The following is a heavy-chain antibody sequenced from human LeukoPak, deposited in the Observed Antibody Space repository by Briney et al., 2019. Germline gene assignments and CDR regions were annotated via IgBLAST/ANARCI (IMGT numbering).Heavy chain of an antibody. D-gene: IGHD1-26*01. V-gene: IGHV3-15*01. CDR1: GFTFSNAW. CDR3: TTDFDEFRIVGATEIYYMDV. CDR2: IKSKTDGGTT. Sequence: PGGSLRLSCAASGFTFSNAWMSWVRQAPGKGLEWVGRIKSKTDGGTTDYAAPVKGRFTISRDDSKNTLYLQMNSLKTEDTAVYYCTTDFDEFRIVGATEIYYMDVWGKGTTVTVSS. J-gene: IGHJ6*03.